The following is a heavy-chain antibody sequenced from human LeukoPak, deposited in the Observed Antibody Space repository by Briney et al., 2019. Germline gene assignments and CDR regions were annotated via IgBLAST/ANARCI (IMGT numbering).Heavy chain of an antibody. D-gene: IGHD2-15*01. V-gene: IGHV4-39*07. CDR2: VFYNGAT. CDR1: GGSISSSIYY. CDR3: ARDLDCSGGSCYSGTGAFDI. Sequence: PSETLSLTCIVSGGSISSSIYYWAWVRQPPGKGLEWIGTVFYNGATQYSPSLRSRVTISIDTSTNQFSLKLSSVTAADTAVYYCARDLDCSGGSCYSGTGAFDIWGQGTMVTVSS. J-gene: IGHJ3*02.